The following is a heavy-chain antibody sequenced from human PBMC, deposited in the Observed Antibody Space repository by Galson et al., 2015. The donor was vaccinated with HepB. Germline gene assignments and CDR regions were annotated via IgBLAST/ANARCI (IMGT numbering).Heavy chain of an antibody. CDR2: ISGGGGST. Sequence: SLRLSCAASGFTFSSYAMSWVRQAPGKGLEWVSGISGGGGSTYYADSVKGRFTISRDNSKNTLYLQMNSLRAEDTAVYYCAKEDCSSTSCYTFFDYWGQGTLVTVSS. CDR3: AKEDCSSTSCYTFFDY. D-gene: IGHD2-2*02. CDR1: GFTFSSYA. J-gene: IGHJ4*02. V-gene: IGHV3-23*01.